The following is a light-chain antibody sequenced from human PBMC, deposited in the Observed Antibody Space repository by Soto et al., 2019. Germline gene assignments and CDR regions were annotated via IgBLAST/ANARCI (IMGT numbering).Light chain of an antibody. CDR3: QQYGSAPPGLT. CDR1: QSVSSSY. V-gene: IGKV3-20*01. CDR2: GAS. J-gene: IGKJ5*01. Sequence: EIVLTQSPGTLSLSPGERATLSCRASQSVSSSYLAWYQQKPGQAPRLLIYGASSRATGIPDRFSGSGSGTVFTRASSRLEPQDFAVYYWQQYGSAPPGLTFGQGTRLEIK.